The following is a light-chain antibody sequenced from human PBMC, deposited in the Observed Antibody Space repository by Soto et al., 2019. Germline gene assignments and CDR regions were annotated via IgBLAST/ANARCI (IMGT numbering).Light chain of an antibody. CDR2: WAS. CDR3: QQYYSAPPT. Sequence: DIVMTQSPDSLAVSLGERATINCKSSQNVLYSSNNKNYLSWYQQKPGQPPKLLIYWASTRESGVPDRFSGSGFSTDFTLTISNLQAEDVAVYYCQQYYSAPPTFGGGTKVEIK. V-gene: IGKV4-1*01. J-gene: IGKJ4*01. CDR1: QNVLYSSNNKNY.